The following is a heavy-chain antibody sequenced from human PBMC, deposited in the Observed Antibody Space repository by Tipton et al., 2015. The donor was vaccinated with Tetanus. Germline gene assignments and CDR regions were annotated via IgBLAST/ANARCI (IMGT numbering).Heavy chain of an antibody. V-gene: IGHV4-39*01. CDR2: IYYGGGT. Sequence: TLSLTCTVSGGSISSNHYYWVWIRQPPGKGLEWIGSIYYGGGTYYNPSLKSRLTISVDTSKNQFSLNVNSVTAADTAVYYCARLGEWELLFDYWGQGTLVTISS. J-gene: IGHJ4*02. CDR3: ARLGEWELLFDY. CDR1: GGSISSNHYY. D-gene: IGHD1-26*01.